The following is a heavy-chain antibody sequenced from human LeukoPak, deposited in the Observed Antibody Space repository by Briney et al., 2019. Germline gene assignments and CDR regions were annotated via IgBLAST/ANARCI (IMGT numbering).Heavy chain of an antibody. CDR3: ARDRWVGATTGRGGYFDY. V-gene: IGHV3-30*02. CDR2: IRYDGSNE. J-gene: IGHJ4*02. Sequence: GGSLRLSCAASGFTFSSYGIHWVRQAPGKGLEWVAFIRYDGSNEYYADSVKGRFTISRDNSKNTLYLQMNSLRPEDTAVYYCARDRWVGATTGRGGYFDYWGQGTLVTVSS. D-gene: IGHD1-26*01. CDR1: GFTFSSYG.